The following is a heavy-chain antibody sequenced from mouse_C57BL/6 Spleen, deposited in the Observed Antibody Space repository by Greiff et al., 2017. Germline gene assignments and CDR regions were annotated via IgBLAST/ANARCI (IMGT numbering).Heavy chain of an antibody. Sequence: VKLQESGAELVRPGTSVKVSCKASGYAFTNYLIEWVKQRPGQGLEWIGVINPGSGGTNYNEKFKGKATLTADKSSSTAYMQLSSLTSEDSAVYFCARYGSSPYAMDYWGQGTSVTVSS. CDR3: ARYGSSPYAMDY. J-gene: IGHJ4*01. CDR2: INPGSGGT. V-gene: IGHV1-54*01. D-gene: IGHD1-1*01. CDR1: GYAFTNYL.